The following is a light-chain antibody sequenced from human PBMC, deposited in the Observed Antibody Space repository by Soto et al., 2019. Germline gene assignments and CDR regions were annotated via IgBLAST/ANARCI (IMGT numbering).Light chain of an antibody. CDR2: NND. CDR3: TAWDDTLNGPGVV. J-gene: IGLJ2*01. CDR1: TSNIGSNS. V-gene: IGLV1-44*01. Sequence: QPVLTQPPSASGTPGQRVTISCSGHTSNIGSNSVNWYQQLPGTAPRLLIYNNDQRPSGVPDRFSGSKSGTAASLAISGLQSDDEADYFCTAWDDTLNGPGVVFGGGTKLTVL.